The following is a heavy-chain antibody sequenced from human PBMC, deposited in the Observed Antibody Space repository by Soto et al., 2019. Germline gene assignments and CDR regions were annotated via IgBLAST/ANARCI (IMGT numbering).Heavy chain of an antibody. Sequence: ASVKGSFKSSCYTFTSHCITWLLQSPGQGLELVGWISAYSGDTNYAQKFQGRVTMTTDTFTSTAYMDLGSLTSDDTAVYYCERSNRDYAGNADYWGQGTLVTVSS. CDR3: ERSNRDYAGNADY. J-gene: IGHJ4*02. D-gene: IGHD4-17*01. CDR2: ISAYSGDT. V-gene: IGHV1-18*01. CDR1: CYTFTSHC.